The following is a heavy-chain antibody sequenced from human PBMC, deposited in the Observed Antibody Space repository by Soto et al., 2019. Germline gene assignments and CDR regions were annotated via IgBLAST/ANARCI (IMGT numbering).Heavy chain of an antibody. Sequence: GGSLRLSCAASGFTFSSYGMHWVRQAPGKGLEWVAAIWYDGSNKYYADSVKGRFTISRDNSKNTLYLQMNSLRAEDTAVYYCARDPGRIVGALGGLDYWGQGTLVTVSS. CDR1: GFTFSSYG. D-gene: IGHD1-26*01. J-gene: IGHJ4*02. CDR3: ARDPGRIVGALGGLDY. V-gene: IGHV3-33*01. CDR2: IWYDGSNK.